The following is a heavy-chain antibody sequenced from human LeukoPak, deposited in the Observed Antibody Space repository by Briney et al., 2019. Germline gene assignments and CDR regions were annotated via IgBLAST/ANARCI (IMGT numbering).Heavy chain of an antibody. V-gene: IGHV3-30*02. CDR1: GFTFSSSG. CDR3: AKGGRSWCPDY. Sequence: GGSLRLSCAASGFTFSSSGMHWVRQAPGKGLEWVAFIRHDGSYKYYADSVKGRFTISRDNSGNTLNLQMNSLRAEDTAVHYCAKGGRSWCPDYWGQGTLVTVSS. J-gene: IGHJ4*02. D-gene: IGHD6-13*01. CDR2: IRHDGSYK.